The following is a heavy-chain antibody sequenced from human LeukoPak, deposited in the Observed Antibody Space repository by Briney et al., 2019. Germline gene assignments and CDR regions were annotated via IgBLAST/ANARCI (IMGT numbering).Heavy chain of an antibody. D-gene: IGHD2-2*01. CDR2: ISSSSSYI. CDR3: ARDWSVDCSSTSCYAEVFDY. CDR1: GFTFSSYS. V-gene: IGHV3-21*01. J-gene: IGHJ4*02. Sequence: GGSLRLSCAASGFTFSSYSMNWVRQAPGKGLEWVPSISSSSSYIYYADSVKGRFTISRDNAKNSLYLQMNSLRAEDTAVYYCARDWSVDCSSTSCYAEVFDYWGQGTLVTVSS.